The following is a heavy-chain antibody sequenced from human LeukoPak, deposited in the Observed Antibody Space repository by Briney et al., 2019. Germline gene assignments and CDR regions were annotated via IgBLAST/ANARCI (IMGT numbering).Heavy chain of an antibody. D-gene: IGHD6-19*01. J-gene: IGHJ4*02. V-gene: IGHV3-7*01. Sequence: GGSLRLSCAASGFTFSSNWMSWVRQAPGKGLEWVSNIKQDGSENYYVDSVMGRFTISRDNAKNSLYLQMNSLRAEDTAVYYCARDKYSSGWYQYYFDYWGQGTLVTVSS. CDR2: IKQDGSEN. CDR1: GFTFSSNW. CDR3: ARDKYSSGWYQYYFDY.